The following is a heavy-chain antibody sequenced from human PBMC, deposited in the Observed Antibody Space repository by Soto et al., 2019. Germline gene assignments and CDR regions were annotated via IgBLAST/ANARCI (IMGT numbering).Heavy chain of an antibody. Sequence: EVQLMESGGGLVQPGGSLRLSCAFSGFTLSMSAVNWVRQAPGKGLEWVSYISDSGDRTYYADSVKGRFTISRDRSKNTVSLQMDSLRAEDTAVYYWAKDRGIIVKAGDAFDVWGQGTKVTVSS. CDR3: AKDRGIIVKAGDAFDV. CDR2: ISDSGDRT. D-gene: IGHD3-16*02. CDR1: GFTLSMSA. J-gene: IGHJ3*01. V-gene: IGHV3-23*01.